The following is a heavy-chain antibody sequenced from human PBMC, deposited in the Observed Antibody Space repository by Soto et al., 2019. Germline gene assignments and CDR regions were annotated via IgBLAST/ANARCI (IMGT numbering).Heavy chain of an antibody. Sequence: QVQLVQSGAEVKKPGSSVKVSCKASGGTFSSYAISWVRQAPGQGLEWMGGIIPIFGTANYAQKFQGRVTISADESTSTAYMELSSLRSEDTAVYYCARARVRDRRRAAAGHYYYGMDVWGQGTTVTVSS. D-gene: IGHD6-13*01. CDR3: ARARVRDRRRAAAGHYYYGMDV. J-gene: IGHJ6*02. V-gene: IGHV1-69*01. CDR2: IIPIFGTA. CDR1: GGTFSSYA.